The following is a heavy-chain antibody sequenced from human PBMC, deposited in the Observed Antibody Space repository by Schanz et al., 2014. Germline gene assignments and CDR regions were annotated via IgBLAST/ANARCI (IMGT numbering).Heavy chain of an antibody. J-gene: IGHJ4*02. CDR3: ARGWGYDALTGYVF. Sequence: QVQLVQSGGEVKKPGASVKVSCKASGYTFRHYGISWLRQAPGQGLEWMGYISGYNGNTNYAPKVQDRVTMTTDTSTSTAYMEMRSLRSDDTAVYYCARGWGYDALTGYVFWDQGTLVTVSS. CDR2: ISGYNGNT. D-gene: IGHD3-9*01. CDR1: GYTFRHYG. V-gene: IGHV1-18*04.